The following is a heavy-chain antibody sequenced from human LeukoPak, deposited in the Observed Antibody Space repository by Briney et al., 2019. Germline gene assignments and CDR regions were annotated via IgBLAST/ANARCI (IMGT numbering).Heavy chain of an antibody. CDR3: ARSIYNDQGTFDY. CDR1: GGSFSGYY. J-gene: IGHJ4*02. D-gene: IGHD3-16*02. Sequence: SETLSLTCAVYGGSFSGYYWSWIRQPPGKGLEWIGEINHSGSTNYNPSLKSRVTISVDTSKNQFSLNLTSVTAADTAVYYCARSIYNDQGTFDYWGQGAPVTVSS. V-gene: IGHV4-34*01. CDR2: INHSGST.